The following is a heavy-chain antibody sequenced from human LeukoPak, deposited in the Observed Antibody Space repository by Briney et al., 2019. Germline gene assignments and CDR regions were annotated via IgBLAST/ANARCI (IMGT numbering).Heavy chain of an antibody. CDR1: GFTFDDYA. CDR3: AKVDVRGFMYGFDY. J-gene: IGHJ4*02. V-gene: IGHV3-23*01. Sequence: GGSLRLSCAASGFTFDDYAMHWVRQAPGKGLEWVSAVSGSGGTTYYTDSAKGRFTISRDNSKNTLYLQMNSLRAEDMALYYCAKVDVRGFMYGFDYWGQGTLVTVSS. D-gene: IGHD2-8*01. CDR2: VSGSGGTT.